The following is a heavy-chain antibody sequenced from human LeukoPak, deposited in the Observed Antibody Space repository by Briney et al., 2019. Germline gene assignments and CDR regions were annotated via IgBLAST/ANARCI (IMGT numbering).Heavy chain of an antibody. CDR1: GFTFSDYY. D-gene: IGHD3-22*01. CDR2: ISSSSSYI. Sequence: GGSLRLSCAASGFTFSDYYMNWVRQAPGKGLEWVSSISSSSSYIYYADSVKGRFTISRDNAKNSLYLQMNSLRAEDTAVYYCARRDDSSGYYLNYYYGMDVWGQGATVTVSS. J-gene: IGHJ6*02. V-gene: IGHV3-21*01. CDR3: ARRDDSSGYYLNYYYGMDV.